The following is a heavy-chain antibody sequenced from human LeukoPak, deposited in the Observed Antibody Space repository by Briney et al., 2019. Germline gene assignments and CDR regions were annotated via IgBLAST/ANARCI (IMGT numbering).Heavy chain of an antibody. Sequence: PGRSLRLSCVGSGFKFEEYAMHWVRQRPGKGLEWVSGISWNSGSLGYADSVKGRFTISRDNAMNSLYLQMNSLRAEDTALYYCAKDIIGSSPTYYYGMDVWGQGTTVTVSS. CDR2: ISWNSGSL. J-gene: IGHJ6*02. V-gene: IGHV3-9*01. CDR1: GFKFEEYA. CDR3: AKDIIGSSPTYYYGMDV. D-gene: IGHD6-13*01.